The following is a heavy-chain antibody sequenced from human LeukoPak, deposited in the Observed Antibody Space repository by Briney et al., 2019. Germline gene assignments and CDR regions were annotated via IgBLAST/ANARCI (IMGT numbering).Heavy chain of an antibody. Sequence: GGSLRLSCVASGFIFSSYGMSWVRQAPGKGLEWVSAISGSGGSTYYADSVKGRFTISRDNSKNTLYLQMNSLRAEDTAVYYCAKDRPTVVTRRRYFDYWGQGILVTVSS. J-gene: IGHJ4*02. D-gene: IGHD4-23*01. CDR2: ISGSGGST. CDR3: AKDRPTVVTRRRYFDY. CDR1: GFIFSSYG. V-gene: IGHV3-23*01.